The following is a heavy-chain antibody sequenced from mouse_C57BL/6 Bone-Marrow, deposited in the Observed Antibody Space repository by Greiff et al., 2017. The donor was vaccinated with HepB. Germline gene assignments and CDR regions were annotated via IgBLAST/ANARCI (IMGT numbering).Heavy chain of an antibody. CDR3: ARLLWLRRWRYFDV. Sequence: EVKLMESGGDLVKPGGSLKLSCAASGFTFSSYGMSWVRQTPDKRLEWVATISSGGSYTYYPDSVKGRFTISRDNAKNTLYLQMSSLKSEDTAMYYCARLLWLRRWRYFDVWGTGTTVTVSS. J-gene: IGHJ1*03. CDR1: GFTFSSYG. D-gene: IGHD2-2*01. V-gene: IGHV5-6*01. CDR2: ISSGGSYT.